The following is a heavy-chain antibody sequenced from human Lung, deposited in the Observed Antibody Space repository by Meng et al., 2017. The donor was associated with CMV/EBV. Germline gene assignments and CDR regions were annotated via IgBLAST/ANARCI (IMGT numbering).Heavy chain of an antibody. CDR1: ACPIRNRSHY. V-gene: IGHV4-39*07. CDR3: ARVWANGEGWFDP. CDR2: FYYSGLT. Sequence: QLPLLGAWPGRMRPSETFSLIRRDAACPIRNRSHYGGWIRQPPGKGLGWLGNFYYSGLTSYNPSLKSRVTISVNTSKNQFSLKLSSVTAADTAVFYCARVWANGEGWFDPWGQGTLVTVSS. D-gene: IGHD2-8*01. J-gene: IGHJ5*02.